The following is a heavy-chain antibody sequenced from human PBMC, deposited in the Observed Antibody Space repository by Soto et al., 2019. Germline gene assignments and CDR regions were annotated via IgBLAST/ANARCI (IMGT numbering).Heavy chain of an antibody. J-gene: IGHJ6*02. CDR1: GFTFRTYW. CDR2: INQDGSEK. V-gene: IGHV3-7*05. Sequence: EVQLVESGGGLVQPGGSLRLSCGASGFTFRTYWLSWVRQVPGKGLEWEANINQDGSEKNYVDSVKGRFTISRDNAKNSLYLQMSSLRAEDTALYYCARDGSTSWYSYDYHGRDVWGQGTTVTVSS. CDR3: ARDGSTSWYSYDYHGRDV. D-gene: IGHD5-18*01.